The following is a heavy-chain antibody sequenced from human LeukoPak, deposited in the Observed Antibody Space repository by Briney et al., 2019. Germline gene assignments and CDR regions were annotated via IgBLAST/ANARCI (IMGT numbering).Heavy chain of an antibody. D-gene: IGHD3-16*02. CDR2: IYYSGST. CDR3: ARGRPPSFFDY. V-gene: IGHV4-39*07. J-gene: IGHJ4*02. CDR1: GGSISSSSYY. Sequence: TPSETLSLTCTVSGGSISSSSYYWGWIRQPPGKGLEWIGSIYYSGSTYYNPSLKSRVTISLDTSKNQFSLRLTSVTAADTAVYYCARGRPPSFFDYWGQGTLVTVSS.